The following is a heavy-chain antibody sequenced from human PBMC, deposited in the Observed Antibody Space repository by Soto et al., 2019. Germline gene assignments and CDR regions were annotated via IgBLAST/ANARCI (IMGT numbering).Heavy chain of an antibody. V-gene: IGHV4-34*01. D-gene: IGHD1-20*01. Sequence: SETLSLTCAVYGGSFSGYYWSWIRQPPGKGLEWIGEINHSGSTNYNPSLKSRVTISVDTSKNQCSLKLSSVTAADTAVYYCARGRYNWNYWGQGTLVTVSS. CDR3: ARGRYNWNY. CDR1: GGSFSGYY. J-gene: IGHJ4*02. CDR2: INHSGST.